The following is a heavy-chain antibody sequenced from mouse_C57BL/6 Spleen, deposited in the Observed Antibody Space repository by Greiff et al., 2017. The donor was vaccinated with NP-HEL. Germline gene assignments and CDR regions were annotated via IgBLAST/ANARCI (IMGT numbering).Heavy chain of an antibody. Sequence: QVQLQQPGAELVMPGASVKLSCKASGYTFTSYWMHWVKQRPGQGLEWIGEIDPSDSYTNYNQKFKGKSTLTVDKSSSTAYMQLSSLTSEDSAVYYWARRGNPYYFDYWGQGTTLTVSS. D-gene: IGHD2-1*01. V-gene: IGHV1-69*01. J-gene: IGHJ2*01. CDR2: IDPSDSYT. CDR1: GYTFTSYW. CDR3: ARRGNPYYFDY.